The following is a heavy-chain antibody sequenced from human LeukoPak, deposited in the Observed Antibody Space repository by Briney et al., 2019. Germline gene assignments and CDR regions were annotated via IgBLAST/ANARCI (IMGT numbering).Heavy chain of an antibody. D-gene: IGHD3-3*01. V-gene: IGHV4-59*08. CDR1: GGSISSYY. J-gene: IGHJ4*02. CDR3: ARTPSDFWSGYHPHFDY. CDR2: IYYSGST. Sequence: SETLSLTCTVSGGSISSYYWSWIRQPPGKGLEWIGYIYYSGSTNYNPSLKSRVTISVDTSKNQFSLKLSSVTAAGTAVYYCARTPSDFWSGYHPHFDYWGQGTLVTVSS.